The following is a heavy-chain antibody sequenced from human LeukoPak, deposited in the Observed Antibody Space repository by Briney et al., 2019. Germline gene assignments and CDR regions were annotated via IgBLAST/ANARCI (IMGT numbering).Heavy chain of an antibody. J-gene: IGHJ4*02. CDR2: ISGSSSHK. Sequence: GGSLRLSCAASGFTFSSYTMNWVRQAPGKGLEWVSSISGSSSHKYYADSVKGRFTISRDNAKNSLYLQMNSLRAEDTAVYYCARTANFAAGYYIDYWGQGPLVTVSS. D-gene: IGHD6-13*01. CDR3: ARTANFAAGYYIDY. CDR1: GFTFSSYT. V-gene: IGHV3-21*01.